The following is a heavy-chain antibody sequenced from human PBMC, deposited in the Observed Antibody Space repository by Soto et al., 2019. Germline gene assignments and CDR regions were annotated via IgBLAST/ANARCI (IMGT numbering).Heavy chain of an antibody. CDR3: AAAMVYAIPSYDLDY. J-gene: IGHJ4*02. D-gene: IGHD2-8*01. Sequence: SETVSLTCAVSGGSISSSHWWSWVRQPPGKGLEWIGEIYHSGSTNYNPSLKSRVTISVDKSKNQFSLKLSSVTAADTAGYYCAAAMVYAIPSYDLDYSGPGSLDAVST. CDR1: GGSISSSHW. CDR2: IYHSGST. V-gene: IGHV4-4*02.